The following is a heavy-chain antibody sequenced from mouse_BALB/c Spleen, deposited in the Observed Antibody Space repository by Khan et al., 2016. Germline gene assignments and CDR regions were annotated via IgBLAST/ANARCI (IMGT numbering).Heavy chain of an antibody. Sequence: EVELVESGGGLVQPGGSLRLSCATSGFTFTDYYMSWVRQPPGKALEWLGFIRNKANGYTTEYSASVKGRFTISSDNSQSILYLQMNTLRAEDSATYYCARASYGKSFAYWGQGTLVTVSA. D-gene: IGHD2-1*01. V-gene: IGHV7-3*02. CDR2: IRNKANGYTT. CDR3: ARASYGKSFAY. J-gene: IGHJ3*01. CDR1: GFTFTDYY.